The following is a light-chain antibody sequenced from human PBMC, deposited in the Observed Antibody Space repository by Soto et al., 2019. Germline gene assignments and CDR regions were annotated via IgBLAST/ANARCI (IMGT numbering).Light chain of an antibody. CDR2: DAS. CDR3: QQLYTCPLT. J-gene: IGKJ4*02. CDR1: QSVSIY. Sequence: EIGMTQTAATQSVSQGESATLSCRASQSVSIYLAWHQQKPGQAPSILMYDASTRATGVSARFSGSGSGTEFTLTITSLPPEDFAIYYCQQLYTCPLTFGRGTKVDIK. V-gene: IGKV3-15*01.